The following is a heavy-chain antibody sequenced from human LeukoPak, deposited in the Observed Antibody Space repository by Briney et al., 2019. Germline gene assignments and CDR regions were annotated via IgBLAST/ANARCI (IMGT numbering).Heavy chain of an antibody. Sequence: ASVTVSCKASGGTFTSYYMHWVRQAPGQGPEWMGIINPSGGSASYAQKFQGRVTMTRDTSTSTVYMELSSLRFEDTAVYYCAREFMGITFDYWGQGTLVTVSS. CDR3: AREFMGITFDY. CDR2: INPSGGSA. J-gene: IGHJ4*02. D-gene: IGHD1-14*01. V-gene: IGHV1-46*01. CDR1: GGTFTSYY.